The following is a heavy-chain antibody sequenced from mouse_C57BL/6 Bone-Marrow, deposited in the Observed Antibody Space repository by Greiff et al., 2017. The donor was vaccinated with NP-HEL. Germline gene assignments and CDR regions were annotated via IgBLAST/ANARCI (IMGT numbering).Heavy chain of an antibody. V-gene: IGHV1-19*01. CDR2: INPYNGGT. CDR3: AISLSDGYDGAWFAY. J-gene: IGHJ3*01. Sequence: EVQLVESGPVLVKPGASVKMSCKASGYTFTDYYMNWVKQSHGQSLEWIGVINPYNGGTSYNQKFKGKATLTVDKSSSTAYMKLNSLTSEDSAVYYCAISLSDGYDGAWFAYWGQGTLVTVSA. D-gene: IGHD2-2*01. CDR1: GYTFTDYY.